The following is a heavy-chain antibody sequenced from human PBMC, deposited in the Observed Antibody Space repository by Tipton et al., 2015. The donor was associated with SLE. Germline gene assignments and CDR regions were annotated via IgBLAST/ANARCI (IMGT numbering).Heavy chain of an antibody. J-gene: IGHJ4*02. CDR1: GFIFSTYD. V-gene: IGHV3-23*01. CDR3: ARIHYYGSGSRDY. CDR2: ITAGGGSA. Sequence: SLRLSCAASGFIFSTYDMTWVRQAPGKGLEWVSGITAGGGSASYTDSVKGRFTISRDNSKNTLYLQMNSLRAEDTAVYYCARIHYYGSGSRDYWGQGTLVTVSS. D-gene: IGHD3-10*01.